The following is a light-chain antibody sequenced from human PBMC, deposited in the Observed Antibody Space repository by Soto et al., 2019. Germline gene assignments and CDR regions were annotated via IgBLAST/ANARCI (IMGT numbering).Light chain of an antibody. J-gene: IGLJ2*01. CDR2: DVS. CDR3: SSYRSASTLV. Sequence: QSALTQPASVSGSPGQSVTISCTGTSSDIGAYKYVSWYQHHPGKSPRLMIYDVSHRPSGLSKFFSASKSSNTASLTSSRLQAEDAAYYYYSSYRSASTLVFGGGTKLTVL. V-gene: IGLV2-14*03. CDR1: SSDIGAYKY.